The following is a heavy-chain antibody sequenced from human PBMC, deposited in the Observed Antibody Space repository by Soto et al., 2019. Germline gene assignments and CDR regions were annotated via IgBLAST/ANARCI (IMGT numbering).Heavy chain of an antibody. J-gene: IGHJ3*02. Sequence: GGSLRLSCEASGFTLSSSVMHWVRQAPGKRLEWLSVISVDGRNDLHAGAVKGRFTISRDISKNMVYLQMNDLRPDDTAMYFCAKEGHTSGRCGCFNIWGQGTMVTVSS. CDR1: GFTLSSSV. D-gene: IGHD6-19*01. CDR2: ISVDGRND. V-gene: IGHV3-30*18. CDR3: AKEGHTSGRCGCFNI.